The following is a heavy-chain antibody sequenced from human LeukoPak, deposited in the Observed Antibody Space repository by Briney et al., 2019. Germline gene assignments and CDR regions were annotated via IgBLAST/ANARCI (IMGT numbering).Heavy chain of an antibody. CDR2: ISTSSSYI. V-gene: IGHV3-21*01. CDR1: GFTFSIYS. J-gene: IGHJ4*02. Sequence: GGPLRLSCAASGFTFSIYSMNWVRQAPGKGLEWVSSISTSSSYIYYADSVEGRFTISRDNAKNSLYLQMNSLRAEDTAVYYCASELGTGGYWGQGTLVTVSS. CDR3: ASELGTGGY. D-gene: IGHD7-27*01.